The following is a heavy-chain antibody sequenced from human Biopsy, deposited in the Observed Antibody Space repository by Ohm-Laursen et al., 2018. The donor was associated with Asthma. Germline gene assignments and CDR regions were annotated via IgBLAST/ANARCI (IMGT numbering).Heavy chain of an antibody. CDR3: ARVFESSEWGPFYHFGLDV. CDR1: GLSFSDYY. Sequence: SLRLSCAASGLSFSDYYMTWMRQAPGKGLEWVSSIRSSGSTTYPAESVKGRFTISRDNAQKSLFLQMGSLRAEETAIYYCARVFESSEWGPFYHFGLDVWGQGTTVAVSS. J-gene: IGHJ6*02. CDR2: IRSSGSTT. V-gene: IGHV3-11*01. D-gene: IGHD6-25*01.